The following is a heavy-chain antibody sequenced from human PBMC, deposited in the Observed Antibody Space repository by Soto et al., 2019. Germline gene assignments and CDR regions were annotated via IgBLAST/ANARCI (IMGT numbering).Heavy chain of an antibody. CDR1: GYTFTSYD. J-gene: IGHJ3*02. Sequence: GASVKVSCKASGYTFTSYDINWVRQATGQGLEWMGSFDPDDGGTIYAQKFQGRVTMTRDTSTSTAYMELSSLRSEDTAVYYCARQMYSSGWTNDAFDIWGQGTMVTVSS. V-gene: IGHV1-8*01. CDR3: ARQMYSSGWTNDAFDI. D-gene: IGHD6-19*01. CDR2: FDPDDGGT.